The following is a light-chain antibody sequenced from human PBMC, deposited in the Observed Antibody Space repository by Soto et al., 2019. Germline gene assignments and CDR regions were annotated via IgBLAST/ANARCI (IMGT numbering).Light chain of an antibody. CDR2: DVS. CDR3: SSFTTSTTFV. Sequence: QSALAQPASVSGSPGQSITISCTGTTSDVGRYDYVSWLQQHPGKAPKLIIYDVSHWPSGASDRFSGSKSGNTASLTISGLQAEDVADYYCSSFTTSTTFVFGTGTKLTVL. V-gene: IGLV2-14*03. J-gene: IGLJ1*01. CDR1: TSDVGRYDY.